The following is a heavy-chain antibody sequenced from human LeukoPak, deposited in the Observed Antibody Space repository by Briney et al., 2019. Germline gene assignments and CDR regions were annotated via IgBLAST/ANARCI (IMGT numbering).Heavy chain of an antibody. CDR1: GGTFSSYA. Sequence: SVKVSFKASGGTFSSYAISWVRQAPGQGLEWMGGIIPIFGTANYAQKFQGRVTITADESTSTAYMELSSLRSEDTAVYYCARETSIFGVVIPNWFDPWGQGTLVTVSS. V-gene: IGHV1-69*13. CDR3: ARETSIFGVVIPNWFDP. J-gene: IGHJ5*02. CDR2: IIPIFGTA. D-gene: IGHD3-3*01.